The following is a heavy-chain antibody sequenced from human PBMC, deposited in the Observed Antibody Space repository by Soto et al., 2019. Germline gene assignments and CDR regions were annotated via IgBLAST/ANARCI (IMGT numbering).Heavy chain of an antibody. V-gene: IGHV4-34*01. Sequence: SETLSLTCAVYGGSFSGYYWSWIRQPPGKGLEWIGEINHSGSTNYNPSLKSRVTISVDTSKNQFSLRLSSVTAADTAVYYCSRGHYSYDAFDIWGQGTMVTVSS. CDR2: INHSGST. D-gene: IGHD2-15*01. J-gene: IGHJ3*02. CDR3: SRGHYSYDAFDI. CDR1: GGSFSGYY.